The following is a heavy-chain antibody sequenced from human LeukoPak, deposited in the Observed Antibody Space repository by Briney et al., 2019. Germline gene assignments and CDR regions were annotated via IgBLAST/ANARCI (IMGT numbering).Heavy chain of an antibody. CDR1: GGSISSYY. Sequence: PSETLSLTCTVSGGSISSYYWSWIRQPPGKGLEWIGYIYYSGSTNYNPSLKSRVTISVDTSKNQFSLKLRSVTAADTAVYYCARRLVDYGDPTAFDYWGQGTLVTVSS. J-gene: IGHJ4*02. V-gene: IGHV4-59*08. CDR2: IYYSGST. D-gene: IGHD4-17*01. CDR3: ARRLVDYGDPTAFDY.